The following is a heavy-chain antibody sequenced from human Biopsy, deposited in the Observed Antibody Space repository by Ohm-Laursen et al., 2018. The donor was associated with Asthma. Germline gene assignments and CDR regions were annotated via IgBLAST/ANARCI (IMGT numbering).Heavy chain of an antibody. CDR3: ARAVTILQEWSGGMDV. V-gene: IGHV1-69*10. Sequence: GASVKVSFKASGDSFSIYTYSWVRQAPGQGLEWMGGLSPMIGRANYAQKFQGRVTISADRSTSTAYMELSSLTIEDTAVYYCARAVTILQEWSGGMDVWGQGTTVTVSS. D-gene: IGHD3-3*01. CDR2: LSPMIGRA. CDR1: GDSFSIYT. J-gene: IGHJ6*02.